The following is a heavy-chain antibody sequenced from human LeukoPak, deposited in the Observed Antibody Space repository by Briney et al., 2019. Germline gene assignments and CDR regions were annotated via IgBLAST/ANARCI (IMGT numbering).Heavy chain of an antibody. D-gene: IGHD2-15*01. CDR2: ISYDGSNK. Sequence: PGRSLRLSCAASGFTFSSYGMHWVRQAPGKGLEWGAVISYDGSNKYYADSVKGRFTISRDKSKNTLYLQMNSLRVEDTAVYYCARAGGYCSGGSCYRGYSWFDPWGQGTLVTVSS. V-gene: IGHV3-30*03. CDR1: GFTFSSYG. J-gene: IGHJ5*02. CDR3: ARAGGYCSGGSCYRGYSWFDP.